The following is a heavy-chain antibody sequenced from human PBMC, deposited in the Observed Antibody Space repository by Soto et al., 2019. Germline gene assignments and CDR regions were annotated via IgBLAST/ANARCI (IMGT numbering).Heavy chain of an antibody. J-gene: IGHJ4*02. CDR1: GFIFRNCA. D-gene: IGHD6-19*01. CDR2: IGGNGADT. CDR3: AIPSGLTVTGPEY. Sequence: GSLRLSCAASGFIFRNCAISWVRQAPGKGLEWVSAIGGNGADTYYADSVKGRFTISRDNSKNTLYLQMNSLRAEDTAVYFCAIPSGLTVTGPEYWGQGTLVTVSS. V-gene: IGHV3-23*01.